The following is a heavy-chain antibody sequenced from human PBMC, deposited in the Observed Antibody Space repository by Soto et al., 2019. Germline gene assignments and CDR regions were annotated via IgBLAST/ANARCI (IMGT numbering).Heavy chain of an antibody. CDR3: ARTYDSNGYANEFDS. J-gene: IGHJ4*02. V-gene: IGHV4-59*12. CDR1: GRSITSYY. D-gene: IGHD3-22*01. CDR2: IYDNGIT. Sequence: QVVLQESGPGLVKPSETLSLTCSVSGRSITSYYWSWVRQPPGKGLELIGYIYDNGITSQNPSLKSRVTMSADTSQNQFTLKLTSVTGAYTAVYYCARTYDSNGYANEFDSWGQGILVTVTS.